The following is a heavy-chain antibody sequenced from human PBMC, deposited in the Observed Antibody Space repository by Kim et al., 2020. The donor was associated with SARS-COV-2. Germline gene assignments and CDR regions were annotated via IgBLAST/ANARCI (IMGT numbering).Heavy chain of an antibody. D-gene: IGHD4-17*01. CDR1: GFTFRNYA. Sequence: GGSLRLSCAGAGFTFRNYAMHWVRQTPGKGLEWLSDISYDGSNANHADSVKGRFTISRDNSRNTLYLQMNSLRPEDTALYFCARTYGASYAFDVWGQGTMVTVSS. V-gene: IGHV3-30-3*01. CDR2: ISYDGSNA. CDR3: ARTYGASYAFDV. J-gene: IGHJ3*01.